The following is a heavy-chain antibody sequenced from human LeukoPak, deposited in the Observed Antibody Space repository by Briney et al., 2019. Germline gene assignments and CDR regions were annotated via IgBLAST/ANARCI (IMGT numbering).Heavy chain of an antibody. D-gene: IGHD5-18*01. J-gene: IGHJ3*02. CDR3: AREWDSYGPLNHDAFDI. V-gene: IGHV3-21*01. Sequence: GGTLRLSCVASGFTLSRYSVNWVPEAPGKGLEWGSYISSSSTYIYYADSVKGRFTISRDNAKNSLYLQMNSLRAEDTAVYYCAREWDSYGPLNHDAFDIWGRGTMVTVSS. CDR1: GFTLSRYS. CDR2: ISSSSTYI.